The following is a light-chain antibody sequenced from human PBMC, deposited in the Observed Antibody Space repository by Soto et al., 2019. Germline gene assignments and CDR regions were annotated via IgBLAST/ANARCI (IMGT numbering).Light chain of an antibody. CDR3: GTWDTTLSVGV. V-gene: IGLV1-51*01. Sequence: QSVLTQPPSVSAAPGQKVSISCSGRSSSVGNNYVSWYRHLPGTAPKLLIYDNNKRPSGIPDRFSGSKSGTSATLGITGLQTGDEADYYCGTWDTTLSVGVFGGGTKLTVL. CDR1: SSSVGNNY. J-gene: IGLJ2*01. CDR2: DNN.